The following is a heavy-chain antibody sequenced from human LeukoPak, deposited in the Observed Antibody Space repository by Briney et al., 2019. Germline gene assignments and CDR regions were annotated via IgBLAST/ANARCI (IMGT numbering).Heavy chain of an antibody. Sequence: SVKVSCKASGGTFSSYAISWVRQAPGQGLEWMGGIIPIFGTANYAQKFQGRVTITADGFTSTAYLELSSLRSDDTAVYYCARDDQLRLLGHTYNWFDPWGQGTLVTVSS. V-gene: IGHV1-69*01. D-gene: IGHD4-17*01. CDR3: ARDDQLRLLGHTYNWFDP. CDR1: GGTFSSYA. J-gene: IGHJ5*02. CDR2: IIPIFGTA.